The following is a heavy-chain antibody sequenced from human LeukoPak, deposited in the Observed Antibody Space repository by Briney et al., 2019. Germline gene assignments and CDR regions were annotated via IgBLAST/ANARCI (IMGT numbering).Heavy chain of an antibody. Sequence: SETLSLTCTVSGCSISSYYWSWIRQPAGKGLEWIGRIYTSGSTNYNPSLKSRVTMSVDTSKNQFSLKLSSVTAADTAVYYCARVRIAVAGSGWFDPWGQGTLVTVSS. CDR2: IYTSGST. J-gene: IGHJ5*02. D-gene: IGHD6-19*01. V-gene: IGHV4-4*07. CDR3: ARVRIAVAGSGWFDP. CDR1: GCSISSYY.